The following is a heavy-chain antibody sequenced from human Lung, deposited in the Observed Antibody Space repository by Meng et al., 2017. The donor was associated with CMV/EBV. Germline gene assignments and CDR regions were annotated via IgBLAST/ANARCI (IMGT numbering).Heavy chain of an antibody. CDR1: GFTFSSYW. D-gene: IGHD2-15*01. CDR2: IKQDGSEK. Sequence: GGSLRPXWAASGFTFSSYWMSWVRQAPGKGLEWVANIKQDGSEKYYVDFVKGRCTISRDNAKNSLYLQMNSLRAEDTAVYYGARDSASVGSGYYYYYSMGVWXQETTFTVSS. V-gene: IGHV3-7*01. CDR3: ARDSASVGSGYYYYYSMGV. J-gene: IGHJ6*02.